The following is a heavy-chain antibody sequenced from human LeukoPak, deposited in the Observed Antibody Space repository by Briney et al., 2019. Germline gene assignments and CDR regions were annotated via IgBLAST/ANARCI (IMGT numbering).Heavy chain of an antibody. Sequence: GGSLRLSCAASGFTFSSYAMHWVRQAPGKGLEWVAVISYDGSNTYYADSVKGRFTISRGNSKNMLYLQMNSLRAEDTAVYYCAKPYYYGSRSYMDYWGQGTLVTVSS. CDR3: AKPYYYGSRSYMDY. V-gene: IGHV3-30*18. CDR1: GFTFSSYA. CDR2: ISYDGSNT. D-gene: IGHD3-10*01. J-gene: IGHJ4*02.